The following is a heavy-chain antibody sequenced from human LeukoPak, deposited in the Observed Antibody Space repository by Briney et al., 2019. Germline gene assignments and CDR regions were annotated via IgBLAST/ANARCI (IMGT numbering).Heavy chain of an antibody. V-gene: IGHV4-4*07. J-gene: IGHJ5*02. Sequence: SETLSLTCTVSGGSISSYYWSWIRQPAGKGLEWIGRIYTSGSTNYNPSLKSRVTMSVDTSKNQFSLKLSSVTAADTAVYYCAREPLTYYYDSSGYFDNWFDPWGQGPRSPSPQ. CDR2: IYTSGST. CDR1: GGSISSYY. D-gene: IGHD3-22*01. CDR3: AREPLTYYYDSSGYFDNWFDP.